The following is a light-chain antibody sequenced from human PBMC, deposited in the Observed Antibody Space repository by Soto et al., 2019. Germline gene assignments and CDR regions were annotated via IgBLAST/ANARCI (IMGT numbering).Light chain of an antibody. CDR2: SNS. CDR3: QSYVSSLSASV. CDR1: SSNIGAGYD. Sequence: QSVLTQPPSVSGAPGQRVTISCTGSSSNIGAGYDVHWYQQLPGTAPKLLIYSNSNRPSGVPDRLSGSKSGTSVSLAITGVQAEGEADYYCQSYVSSLSASVFGGGTPLPVL. J-gene: IGLJ3*02. V-gene: IGLV1-40*01.